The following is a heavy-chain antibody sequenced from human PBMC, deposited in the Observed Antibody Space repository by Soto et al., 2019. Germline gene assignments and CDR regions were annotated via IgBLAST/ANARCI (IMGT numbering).Heavy chain of an antibody. CDR2: SNHSGTA. J-gene: IGHJ5*02. Sequence: KPSETLSLTCAVYGGSFNGYYWSWIRQPQGQGLEWNGESNHSGTASNNPTFTSRISITMDMSKNQMSLHLTSTSAADTAIYYCACGTYCGYYDSGTLYSSVPWGQGTLVTVSS. D-gene: IGHD3-10*01. CDR1: GGSFNGYY. CDR3: ACGTYCGYYDSGTLYSSVP. V-gene: IGHV4-34*01.